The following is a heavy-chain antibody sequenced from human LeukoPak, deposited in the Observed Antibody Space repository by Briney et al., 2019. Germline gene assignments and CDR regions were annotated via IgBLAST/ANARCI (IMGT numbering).Heavy chain of an antibody. Sequence: SVKVSCKASEGTFSSYAISWVRQAPGQGLEWMGRIIPIFGTANYAQKFQGRVTITTDESTSTAYMELSSLRSEDTAVYYCARDKQDDSSGYKNLALDYWGQGPWSPSPQ. D-gene: IGHD3-22*01. J-gene: IGHJ4*02. CDR2: IIPIFGTA. CDR1: EGTFSSYA. V-gene: IGHV1-69*05. CDR3: ARDKQDDSSGYKNLALDY.